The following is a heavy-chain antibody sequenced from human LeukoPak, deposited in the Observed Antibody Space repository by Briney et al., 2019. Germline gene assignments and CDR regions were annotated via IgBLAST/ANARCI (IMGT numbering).Heavy chain of an antibody. D-gene: IGHD6-13*01. J-gene: IGHJ6*02. Sequence: ASVKVSCKASGYTFTSYYMHWVRQAPGQGLEWMGIINPSGGSTSYAQKFQGRVTMTRDTSTSTVYMELSSLRSGDTAVYYCARDWGLIAAAGTDYYYGMDVWGQGTTVTVSS. CDR2: INPSGGST. CDR1: GYTFTSYY. CDR3: ARDWGLIAAAGTDYYYGMDV. V-gene: IGHV1-46*01.